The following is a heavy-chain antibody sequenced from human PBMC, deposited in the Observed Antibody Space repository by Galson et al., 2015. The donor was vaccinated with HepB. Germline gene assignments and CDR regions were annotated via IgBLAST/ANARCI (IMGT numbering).Heavy chain of an antibody. J-gene: IGHJ4*02. CDR1: GGSISSGDYY. Sequence: LSLTCTVSGGSISSGDYYWSWIRQPPGKGLEWIGYIYYSGSTYYNPSLKSRVTISVDTSKNQFSLKLSSVTVADTAVYYCARGSGLWQQLLDYWGQGTLVTVSS. V-gene: IGHV4-30-4*01. CDR2: IYYSGST. D-gene: IGHD6-13*01. CDR3: ARGSGLWQQLLDY.